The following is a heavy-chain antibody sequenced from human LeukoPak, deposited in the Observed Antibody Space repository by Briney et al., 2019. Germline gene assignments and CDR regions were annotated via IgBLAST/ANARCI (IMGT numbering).Heavy chain of an antibody. J-gene: IGHJ4*02. CDR2: IRYDGSKK. D-gene: IGHD3-9*01. V-gene: IGHV3-30*02. CDR3: ANGPLYNILTGFYKVRSHLDY. Sequence: PGGSLRLSCAASGFTFSNYGMHWVRQAPGKGLEWVAFIRYDGSKKYYADSVKGRFTISRDNSKNTLYLQMNSLRAEDTAMYYCANGPLYNILTGFYKVRSHLDYWGQGTLVTVSS. CDR1: GFTFSNYG.